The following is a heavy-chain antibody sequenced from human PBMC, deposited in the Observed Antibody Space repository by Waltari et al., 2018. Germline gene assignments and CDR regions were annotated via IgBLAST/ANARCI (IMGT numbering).Heavy chain of an antibody. Sequence: QVQLVQSGAEVKKPGSSVKVSCKASGGTFSSYAISWVRQAPGQGLEWMGGIIPIFGTANYAQKFQGRVTITADESTSTAYMELSSLRSEDTAVYYCARESRERWLQFSPYCFDYWGQGTLVTVSS. CDR3: ARESRERWLQFSPYCFDY. J-gene: IGHJ4*02. V-gene: IGHV1-69*01. CDR1: GGTFSSYA. CDR2: IIPIFGTA. D-gene: IGHD5-12*01.